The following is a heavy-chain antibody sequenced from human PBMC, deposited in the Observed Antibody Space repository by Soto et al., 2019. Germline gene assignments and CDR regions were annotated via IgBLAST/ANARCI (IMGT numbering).Heavy chain of an antibody. D-gene: IGHD3-9*01. Sequence: QVQLQESGPGLVKPSETLSLTCFVSGGSISGYYGSWVRQPPGKGLEWIGYIHYSGSTTYNSSLKGRRTMSVDTSKNQFSLKLSSVSAADTAVYYCARRRYADGAFDYWGQGTLVTVSS. V-gene: IGHV4-59*08. CDR1: GGSISGYY. CDR3: ARRRYADGAFDY. J-gene: IGHJ4*02. CDR2: IHYSGST.